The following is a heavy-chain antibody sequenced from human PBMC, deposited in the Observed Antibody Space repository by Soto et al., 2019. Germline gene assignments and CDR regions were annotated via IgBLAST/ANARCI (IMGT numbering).Heavy chain of an antibody. CDR3: ARRGGGIAAAGRDYYYGMDV. D-gene: IGHD6-13*01. CDR2: IYYSGST. J-gene: IGHJ6*02. CDR1: GGYISSYY. V-gene: IGHV4-59*01. Sequence: SETLSLTCTVSGGYISSYYWSWIRQPPGKGLEWIGYIYYSGSTNYNPSLKSRVTISVDTSKNQFSLKLSSVTAADTAVYYCARRGGGIAAAGRDYYYGMDVWGQGTTVTVSS.